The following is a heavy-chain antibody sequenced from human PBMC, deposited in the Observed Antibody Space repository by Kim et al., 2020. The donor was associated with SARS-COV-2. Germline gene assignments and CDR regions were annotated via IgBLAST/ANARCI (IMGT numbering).Heavy chain of an antibody. J-gene: IGHJ4*02. CDR3: VRRGYCGSSPGCDHYFDL. CDR1: GFTFSRYG. Sequence: GGSLRLSCAASGFTFSRYGMAWVRQAPGRGLEWVSTICGGVGNTYYADSVEGRFTISRDNSKNTLYLQMTSLRAEDTAVYFCVRRGYCGSSPGCDHYFDLWGQGILVAVSS. V-gene: IGHV3-23*01. CDR2: ICGGVGNT. D-gene: IGHD2-2*01.